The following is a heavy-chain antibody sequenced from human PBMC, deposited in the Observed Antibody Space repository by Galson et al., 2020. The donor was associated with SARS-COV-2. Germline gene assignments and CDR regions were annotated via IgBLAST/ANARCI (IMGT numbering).Heavy chain of an antibody. CDR3: ARDDVGYDQYYYGVDV. V-gene: IGHV4-39*07. Sequence: ASETLSLTCTVSGGSITNSPYSWDWIRQSPGKGLEWIGSMSYSGRSNYNPSLKSRVSISMAKSNNQFSLRLRSVTDADTAVYYCARDDVGYDQYYYGVDVWGQGTTVTVSS. D-gene: IGHD2-2*01. CDR2: MSYSGRS. CDR1: GGSITNSPYS. J-gene: IGHJ6*02.